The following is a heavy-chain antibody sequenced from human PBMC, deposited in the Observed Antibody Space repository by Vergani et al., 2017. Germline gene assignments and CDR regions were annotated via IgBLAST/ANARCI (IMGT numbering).Heavy chain of an antibody. CDR3: ANTAIGDYGGNSEVFDY. Sequence: EVQLLESGGDLVQPGGSLRLSCTASGFIFSTYAMSWVRQAPGKGLEWVSGISASGAPTYYADSVKGRVTISRDNSKNTLYLQMNSLRAEDTAVYYCANTAIGDYGGNSEVFDYWGQGTLVTVSS. V-gene: IGHV3-23*01. J-gene: IGHJ4*02. CDR1: GFIFSTYA. CDR2: ISASGAPT. D-gene: IGHD4-23*01.